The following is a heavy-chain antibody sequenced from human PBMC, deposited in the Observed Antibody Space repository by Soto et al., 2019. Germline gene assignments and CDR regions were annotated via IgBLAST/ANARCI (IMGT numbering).Heavy chain of an antibody. J-gene: IGHJ6*02. CDR2: ISYDGSNK. CDR1: GFTFSSYG. V-gene: IGHV3-30*18. Sequence: PGGSLRLSCAASGFTFSSYGMHWVRQAPGKGLEWVALISYDGSNKYYVDSVKGRFTISRDNSKNTLFLQMNSLRARDTAVYYCAKDRLRGGFLTTATTNGMDVWGQGTTVTVSS. CDR3: AKDRLRGGFLTTATTNGMDV. D-gene: IGHD1-26*01.